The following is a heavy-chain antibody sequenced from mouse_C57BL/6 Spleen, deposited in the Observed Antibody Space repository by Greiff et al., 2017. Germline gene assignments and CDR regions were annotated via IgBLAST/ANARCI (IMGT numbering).Heavy chain of an antibody. CDR1: GFTFSSYT. V-gene: IGHV5-9*01. Sequence: EVKVEESGGGLVKPGGSLKLSCAASGFTFSSYTMSWVRQTPEKRLEWVATISGGGGNTYYPDSVKGRFTISRDNAKNTLYLQMSSLRSEDTALYYCARQDDYDDYFDYWGQGTTLTVSS. J-gene: IGHJ2*01. D-gene: IGHD2-4*01. CDR2: ISGGGGNT. CDR3: ARQDDYDDYFDY.